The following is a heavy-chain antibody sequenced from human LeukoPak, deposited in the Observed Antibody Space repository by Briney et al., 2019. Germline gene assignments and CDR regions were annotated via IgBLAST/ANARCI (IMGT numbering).Heavy chain of an antibody. V-gene: IGHV1-69*06. CDR2: IIPMFGAT. D-gene: IGHD4-23*01. CDR3: ARDPEGRHSPLYGGKSRPVAS. Sequence: GASVKVSCKASGGTFNSYAISWVRQAPGQGLEWMGGIIPMFGATNYARKFRGRVTLTADKSTRTAYMELSSLRSEDTAVYYCARDPEGRHSPLYGGKSRPVASWGRGTLVTVSS. J-gene: IGHJ4*02. CDR1: GGTFNSYA.